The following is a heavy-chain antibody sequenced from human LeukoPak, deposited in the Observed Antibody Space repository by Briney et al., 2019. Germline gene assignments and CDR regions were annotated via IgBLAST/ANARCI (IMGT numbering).Heavy chain of an antibody. Sequence: GGXLRLSCAASGFTFSSYWMSWVRQAPGKGLEWVANIKQDGSEKYYVDSVKGRLTISRDNAKNSLYLQMNSLRAEDTAVYYCARDRLGQQLVAYWGQGTLVTVSS. CDR3: ARDRLGQQLVAY. V-gene: IGHV3-7*01. J-gene: IGHJ4*02. CDR2: IKQDGSEK. CDR1: GFTFSSYW. D-gene: IGHD6-13*01.